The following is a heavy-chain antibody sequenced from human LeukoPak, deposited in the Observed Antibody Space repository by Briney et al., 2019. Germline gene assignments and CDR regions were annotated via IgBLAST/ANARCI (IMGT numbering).Heavy chain of an antibody. CDR3: ARPLPLPDDAFDI. CDR1: GFTFSSYG. V-gene: IGHV3-30*03. D-gene: IGHD1-14*01. CDR2: ISYDGSNK. Sequence: GESLRLSCAASGFTFSSYGMHWVRQAPGKGLEWVAVISYDGSNKYYADSVKGRFTISRDNSKNALYLQMNSLRAEDTAVYYCARPLPLPDDAFDIWGQGTMVTVSS. J-gene: IGHJ3*02.